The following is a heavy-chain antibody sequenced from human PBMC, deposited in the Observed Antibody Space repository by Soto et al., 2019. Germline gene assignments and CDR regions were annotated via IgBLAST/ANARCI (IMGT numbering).Heavy chain of an antibody. Sequence: SETLSLTCAVSGGSISSSNWWSWVRQPPGKGLEWIGEIYHSGSTNYNRSLKSRVTISEEKPKNQFPLKLSLGTAADTAVFYCAFRVGSWFDPGGQGTLVTVS. D-gene: IGHD3-10*01. J-gene: IGHJ5*02. CDR2: IYHSGST. CDR3: AFRVGSWFDP. CDR1: GGSISSSNW. V-gene: IGHV4-4*02.